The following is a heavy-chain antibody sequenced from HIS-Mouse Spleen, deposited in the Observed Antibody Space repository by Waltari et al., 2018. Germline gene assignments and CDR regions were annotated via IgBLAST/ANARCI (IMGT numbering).Heavy chain of an antibody. CDR3: AREIPYSSSWYDWYFDL. D-gene: IGHD6-13*01. V-gene: IGHV4-39*07. Sequence: QLQLQESGPGLVKPSETLSLTCTVSGGSTRSSRYYSGWSRQPPGKGLEWIGSIYYSGSTYYNPSLKSRVTISVDTSKNQFSLKLSSVTAADTAVYYCAREIPYSSSWYDWYFDLWGRGTLVTVSS. J-gene: IGHJ2*01. CDR2: IYYSGST. CDR1: GGSTRSSRYY.